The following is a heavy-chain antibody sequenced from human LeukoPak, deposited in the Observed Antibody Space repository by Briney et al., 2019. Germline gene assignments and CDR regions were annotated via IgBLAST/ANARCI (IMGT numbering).Heavy chain of an antibody. Sequence: SVKVSCKASGGTFSSYDISWVRQAPGQGLEWMGGIIPIFGTANYAQKFQGRVTITADKSTSTAYMELSSLRSEDTAVYYCTMTTVTTSSDYWGQGTLVTVSS. CDR2: IIPIFGTA. CDR3: TMTTVTTSSDY. J-gene: IGHJ4*02. CDR1: GGTFSSYD. D-gene: IGHD4-17*01. V-gene: IGHV1-69*06.